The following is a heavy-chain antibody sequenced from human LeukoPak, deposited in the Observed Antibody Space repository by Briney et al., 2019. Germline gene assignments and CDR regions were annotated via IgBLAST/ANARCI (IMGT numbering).Heavy chain of an antibody. V-gene: IGHV3-74*01. Sequence: PGGSLRLSCAASGFTFTNYWMHWVRQAPGKGLVWVSRVNSDGSSTSYADSVKGRFTIFRDNAKNTLYLQMNSLRAEDTAVYYCASSGDLWMFDYWGQGTLVTVSS. J-gene: IGHJ4*02. CDR3: ASSGDLWMFDY. CDR2: VNSDGSST. CDR1: GFTFTNYW. D-gene: IGHD2/OR15-2a*01.